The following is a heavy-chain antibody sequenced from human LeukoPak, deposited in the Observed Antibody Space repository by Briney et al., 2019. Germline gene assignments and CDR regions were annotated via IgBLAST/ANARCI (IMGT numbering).Heavy chain of an antibody. CDR3: ARDATRNYGGNIYYGMDV. CDR1: GGSISSYY. CDR2: IYYSGST. J-gene: IGHJ6*02. Sequence: SETLSLTCTVSGGSISSYYWSRIRQPPGKGLEWIGYIYYSGSTNYTPSLKSQVTISVDTSKNQFSLQLSSVTAADTAVYYCARDATRNYGGNIYYGMDVWGQGTTVTVSS. V-gene: IGHV4-59*13. D-gene: IGHD4-23*01.